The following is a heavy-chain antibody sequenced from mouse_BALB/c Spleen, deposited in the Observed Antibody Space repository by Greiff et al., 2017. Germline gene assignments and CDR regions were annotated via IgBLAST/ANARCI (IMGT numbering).Heavy chain of an antibody. CDR2: ISSGSSTI. CDR3: ARSGLRSPWFAY. CDR1: GFTFSSFG. Sequence: EVQVVESGGGLVQPGGSRKLSCAASGFTFSSFGMHWVRQAPEKGLEWVAYISSGSSTIYYADTVKGRFTISRDNPKNTLFLQMTSLRSEDTAMYYCARSGLRSPWFAYWGQGTLVTVSA. V-gene: IGHV5-17*02. J-gene: IGHJ3*01. D-gene: IGHD1-1*01.